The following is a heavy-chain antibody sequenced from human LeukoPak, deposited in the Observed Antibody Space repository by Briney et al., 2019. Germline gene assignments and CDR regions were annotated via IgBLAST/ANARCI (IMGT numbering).Heavy chain of an antibody. CDR2: ISSSGART. CDR1: GFTFSSYD. CDR3: ANGRGYCWFDP. J-gene: IGHJ5*02. V-gene: IGHV3-23*01. Sequence: GGSLRLSCAASGFTFSSYDMSWVRQAPGKGLEWVSFISSSGARTYYADSVKGRFTISRDNSNNTLYMQMNSLRAEDTAVYYCANGRGYCWFDPWGQGTLVTVSS. D-gene: IGHD1-26*01.